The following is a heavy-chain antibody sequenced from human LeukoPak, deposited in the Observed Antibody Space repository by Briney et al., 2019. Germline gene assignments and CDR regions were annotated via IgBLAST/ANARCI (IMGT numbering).Heavy chain of an antibody. V-gene: IGHV3-48*02. D-gene: IGHD3-9*01. J-gene: IGHJ3*02. CDR2: ISSSSSTI. Sequence: PGGSLRLSCAASGFTFSSYSMNWVRQAPGKGLEWVSYISSSSSTIYYADSVKGRFTISRDNAKNSLYLQMNSLRDEDTAVYYCAGASEYYDILTGSKWAFDIWGQGTMVTVSS. CDR3: AGASEYYDILTGSKWAFDI. CDR1: GFTFSSYS.